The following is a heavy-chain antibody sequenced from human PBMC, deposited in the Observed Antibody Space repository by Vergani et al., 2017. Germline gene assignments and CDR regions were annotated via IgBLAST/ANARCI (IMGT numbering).Heavy chain of an antibody. Sequence: QVQLQESGPGLVKPSGTLSLTCAVSGGSISSSNWWSWVRQPPGKGLEWIGEIYHSGSTNYNTSLKSRVTRSVDKSQNQFSMKLRSVTAADTAVYYCAIVYYGSGTAIVYWGQGTLVTVSS. J-gene: IGHJ4*02. D-gene: IGHD3-10*01. CDR1: GGSISSSNW. CDR3: AIVYYGSGTAIVY. V-gene: IGHV4-4*02. CDR2: IYHSGST.